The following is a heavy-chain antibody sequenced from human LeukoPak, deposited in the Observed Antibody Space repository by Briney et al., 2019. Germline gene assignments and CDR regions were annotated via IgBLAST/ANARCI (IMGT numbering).Heavy chain of an antibody. V-gene: IGHV3-7*01. CDR1: GFTFSGHW. CDR2: INQGGSDK. CDR3: TRDRSRAEDD. Sequence: GGSLRLSCAASGFTFSGHWMSWVRQAPGQGLGWLANINQGGSDKYYVDSLKDRFTISRDNANNLLYLQMNSLRGEDTAVYYCTRDRSRAEDDWGQGTLVTVSS. J-gene: IGHJ4*02. D-gene: IGHD1-14*01.